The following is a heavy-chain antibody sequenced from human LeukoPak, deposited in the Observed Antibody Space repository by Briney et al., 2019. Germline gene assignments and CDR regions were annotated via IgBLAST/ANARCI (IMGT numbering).Heavy chain of an antibody. CDR2: IYYSGST. V-gene: IGHV4-59*01. J-gene: IGHJ6*03. CDR1: GGSISSFY. CDR3: ARVGQIAAPPSWDYYYYMDV. Sequence: PSETLSLTCTVSGGSISSFYWSWIRQPPGKGLEWIGYIYYSGSTNYNPSLKSRVTISVDTSKNQFSLKLSSVTAPDTAVYYCARVGQIAAPPSWDYYYYMDVWGKGTTVTVSS. D-gene: IGHD6-6*01.